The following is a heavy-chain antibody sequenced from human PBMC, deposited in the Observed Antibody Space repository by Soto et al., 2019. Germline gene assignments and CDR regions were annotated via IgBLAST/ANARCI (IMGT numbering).Heavy chain of an antibody. D-gene: IGHD6-13*01. CDR2: ISGSGGST. J-gene: IGHJ4*02. V-gene: IGHV3-23*01. CDR1: GFTFSSYA. Sequence: PGGSLRLSCAASGFTFSSYAMSWVRQAPGKGLEWISAISGSGGSTYYADSVKGRFTISRDNSKNTLYLQMNSLRAEDTAVYYCAKTLSPAAAMYYFDYWGQGTLVTVSS. CDR3: AKTLSPAAAMYYFDY.